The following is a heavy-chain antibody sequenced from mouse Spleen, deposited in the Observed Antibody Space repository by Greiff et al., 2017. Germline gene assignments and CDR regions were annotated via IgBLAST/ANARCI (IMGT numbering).Heavy chain of an antibody. D-gene: IGHD1-1*01. CDR1: GYTFTSYW. J-gene: IGHJ1*01. V-gene: IGHV1-61*01. CDR3: ARGGYYGNWYFDV. CDR2: IYPSDSET. Sequence: QVQLQQPGAELVRPGSSVKLSCKASGYTFTSYWMDWVKQRPGQGLEWIGNIYPSDSETHYNQKFKDKATLTVDKSSSTAYMQLSSLTSEDSAVYYCARGGYYGNWYFDVWGAGTTVTVSS.